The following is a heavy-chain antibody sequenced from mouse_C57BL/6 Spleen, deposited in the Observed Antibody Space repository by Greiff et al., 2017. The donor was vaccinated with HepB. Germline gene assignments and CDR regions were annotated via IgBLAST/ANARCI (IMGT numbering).Heavy chain of an antibody. CDR1: GYAFSSSW. CDR2: IYPGDGDT. J-gene: IGHJ4*01. CDR3: ARYGSSYLYAMDY. Sequence: QVQLQQSGPELVKPGASVKISCKASGYAFSSSWMNWVKQRPGKGLEWIGRIYPGDGDTNYNGKFKGKATLTADKSSSTAYMQLSSLTSEDSAVYFCARYGSSYLYAMDYWGQGTSVTVSS. V-gene: IGHV1-82*01. D-gene: IGHD1-1*01.